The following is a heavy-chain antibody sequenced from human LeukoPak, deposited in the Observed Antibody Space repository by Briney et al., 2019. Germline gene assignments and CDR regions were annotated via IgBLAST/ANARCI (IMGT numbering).Heavy chain of an antibody. D-gene: IGHD2-2*01. CDR1: GFTFSSHS. Sequence: GGSVRLSCAASGFTFSSHSMNWVRQAPGKGLEWVSSISSSSSYIYYADSVKGRFTISRDNAKNSLYLQMNSLRAEDTAVYYCARDGCSSTSCYGSYYYGMDVWGQGTTVAVSS. CDR3: ARDGCSSTSCYGSYYYGMDV. J-gene: IGHJ6*02. V-gene: IGHV3-21*01. CDR2: ISSSSSYI.